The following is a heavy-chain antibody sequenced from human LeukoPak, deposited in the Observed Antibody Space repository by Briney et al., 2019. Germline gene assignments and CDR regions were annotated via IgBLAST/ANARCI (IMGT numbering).Heavy chain of an antibody. D-gene: IGHD1-20*01. CDR2: IYYSGST. CDR3: ARQVGITGTFGYYYYYYMDV. CDR1: GGSISSSSYY. Sequence: SETLSLTCTVSGGSISSSSYYWGWVRQPPGKGLEWIGSIYYSGSTYYNPSLKSRVTISVDTSKNQFSLKLSSVTAADTAVYYCARQVGITGTFGYYYYYYMDVWGKGTTVTVSS. J-gene: IGHJ6*03. V-gene: IGHV4-39*01.